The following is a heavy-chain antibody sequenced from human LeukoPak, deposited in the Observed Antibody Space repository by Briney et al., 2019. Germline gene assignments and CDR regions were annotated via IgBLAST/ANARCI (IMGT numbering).Heavy chain of an antibody. CDR1: GSIFTSYW. CDR2: IYPGDSDT. V-gene: IGHV5-51*01. J-gene: IGHJ4*02. D-gene: IGHD4-17*01. CDR3: ARPGEDYYFDY. Sequence: GASLQISCEGAGSIFTSYWIGWGRQLAGKGLEWMGIIYPGDSDTRYSPSFQGQVTISADKSISTAYLQWSSLKASDTAMYYCARPGEDYYFDYWGQGTLVTVSS.